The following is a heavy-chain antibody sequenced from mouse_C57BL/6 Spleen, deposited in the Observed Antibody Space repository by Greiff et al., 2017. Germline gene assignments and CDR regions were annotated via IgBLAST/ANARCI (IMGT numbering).Heavy chain of an antibody. Sequence: VQLKESGAELVRPGTSVKMSCKASGYTFTNYWIGWAKQRPGHGLEWIGDIYPGGGYTNYNEKFKGKATLTADKSSSTAYMQFSSLTSEDSAIYYCAREGVDYYGSSWAYWGQGTLVTVSA. D-gene: IGHD1-1*01. CDR1: GYTFTNYW. CDR3: AREGVDYYGSSWAY. J-gene: IGHJ3*01. CDR2: IYPGGGYT. V-gene: IGHV1-63*01.